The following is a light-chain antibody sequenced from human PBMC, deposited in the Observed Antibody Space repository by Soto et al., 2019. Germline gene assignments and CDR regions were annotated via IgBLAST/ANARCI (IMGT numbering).Light chain of an antibody. CDR2: EVS. CDR3: SSYTSSSTVV. J-gene: IGLJ2*01. Sequence: QSALTQPASMSGSPGQSITISCTGTSSDVGSYNYVSWYQQHPGKATKLMIYEVSNRPSGVSNRFSGSKSGNTASLTISGLQAEDEADYYCSSYTSSSTVVFGGGTKLTVL. CDR1: SSDVGSYNY. V-gene: IGLV2-14*01.